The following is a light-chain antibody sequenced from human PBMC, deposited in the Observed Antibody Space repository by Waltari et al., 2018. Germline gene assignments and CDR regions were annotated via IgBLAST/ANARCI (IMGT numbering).Light chain of an antibody. CDR3: SSQSSNDVVL. Sequence: QSALTQPASVSGSPGQSVTIFRAGTSNDVGGDNSVSWYQEHPGQAPRVIIYDVSDRPSGVSDRFSGSKSGNTASLTISGLQAEDEADYYCSSQSSNDVVLFGGGTKLTVL. V-gene: IGLV2-14*01. CDR2: DVS. J-gene: IGLJ2*01. CDR1: SNDVGGDNS.